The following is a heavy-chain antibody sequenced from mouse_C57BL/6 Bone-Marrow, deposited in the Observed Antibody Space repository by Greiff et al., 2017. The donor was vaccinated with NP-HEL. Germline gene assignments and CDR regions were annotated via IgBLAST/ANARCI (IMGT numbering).Heavy chain of an antibody. V-gene: IGHV5-9-1*02. J-gene: IGHJ3*01. Sequence: EVQRVESGEGLVKPGGSLKLSCAASGFTFSSYAMSWVRQTPEKRLEWVAYISSGGDYIYYADTVKGRFTISRDNARNTLYLQMSSLKSEDTAMYYCTRDPPMITRAWFAYWGQGTLVTVSA. CDR3: TRDPPMITRAWFAY. CDR2: ISSGGDYI. CDR1: GFTFSSYA. D-gene: IGHD2-4*01.